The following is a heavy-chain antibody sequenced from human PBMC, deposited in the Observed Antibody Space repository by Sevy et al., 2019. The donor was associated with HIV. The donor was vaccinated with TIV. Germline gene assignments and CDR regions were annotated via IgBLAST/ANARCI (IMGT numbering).Heavy chain of an antibody. V-gene: IGHV3-23*01. CDR2: LSDSGVST. Sequence: GGSLRLSCAASGFTSSSYAMSWVRQPPGRGLEWVSTLSDSGVSTYYADSVKGGFTISRDNSKNLLYLQMNSLRAEDTAVYYCARDRATSATGTLFDYWGQGTLVTVSS. J-gene: IGHJ4*02. CDR1: GFTSSSYA. D-gene: IGHD3-9*01. CDR3: ARDRATSATGTLFDY.